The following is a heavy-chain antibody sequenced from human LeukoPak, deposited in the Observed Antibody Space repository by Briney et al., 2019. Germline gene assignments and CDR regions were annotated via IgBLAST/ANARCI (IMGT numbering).Heavy chain of an antibody. V-gene: IGHV3-23*01. CDR2: ISGSGNGP. CDR3: ATERGDFFDY. Sequence: GGSLRLSCAASGFIFNNFAMSWVRQAPGKGLEWVSAISGSGNGPYYADSVRGRFTISRDSSKNTLYLQLNSLRADDTAVYYCATERGDFFDYWGQGTLVTVSS. CDR1: GFIFNNFA. J-gene: IGHJ4*02. D-gene: IGHD5-24*01.